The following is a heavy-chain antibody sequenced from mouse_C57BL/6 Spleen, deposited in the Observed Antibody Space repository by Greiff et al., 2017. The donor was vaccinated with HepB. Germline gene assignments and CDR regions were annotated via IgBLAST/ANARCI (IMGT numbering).Heavy chain of an antibody. CDR1: GYTFTDYY. V-gene: IGHV1-26*01. J-gene: IGHJ3*01. CDR2: INPNNGGT. D-gene: IGHD2-5*01. CDR3: AAGYSNYEFAY. Sequence: VQLQQSGPELVKPGASVKISCKASGYTFTDYYMNWVKQSHGKSLEWIGDINPNNGGTSYNQKFKGKATLTVDKSSSTAYMELRSLTSEDSAVYYCAAGYSNYEFAYWGQGTLVTVSA.